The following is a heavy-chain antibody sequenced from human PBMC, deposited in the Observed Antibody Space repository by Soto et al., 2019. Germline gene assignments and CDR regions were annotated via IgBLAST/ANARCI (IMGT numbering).Heavy chain of an antibody. D-gene: IGHD2-2*01. Sequence: QLQLQESGPGLVKPSETLSLTCTVSGGSISSSSYYWGWIRQPPGKGLEWIGSIYYSGSTYYNPSLKSRVTISVDTSKNQFSLKLSSVTAADTAVYYCARHGADCSSTSCSGVFDYWGQGTLVTVSS. CDR1: GGSISSSSYY. CDR3: ARHGADCSSTSCSGVFDY. J-gene: IGHJ4*02. CDR2: IYYSGST. V-gene: IGHV4-39*01.